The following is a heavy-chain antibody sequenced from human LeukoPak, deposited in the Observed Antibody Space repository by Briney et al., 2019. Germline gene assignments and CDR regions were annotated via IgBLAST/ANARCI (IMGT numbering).Heavy chain of an antibody. CDR1: GGSISSGGYS. CDR3: ARGQGYYYGMDV. V-gene: IGHV4-30-2*01. Sequence: SQTLSLTCAVSGGSISSGGYSWSWIRQPPGKGLEWIGYIYHGGSTYYNPSLKSRVTISVDRSKNQFSLKLSSVTAADTAVYYCARGQGYYYGMDVWGQGTTVTVSS. CDR2: IYHGGST. J-gene: IGHJ6*02.